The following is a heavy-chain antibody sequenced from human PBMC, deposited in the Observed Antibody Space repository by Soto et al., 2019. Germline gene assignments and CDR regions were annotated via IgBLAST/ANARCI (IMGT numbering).Heavy chain of an antibody. D-gene: IGHD3-16*02. CDR3: ARDPENYRGEFDY. V-gene: IGHV3-48*02. CDR1: GFTFSSHS. CDR2: ISTSSGTI. J-gene: IGHJ4*02. Sequence: SCAASGFTFSSHSMNWVRQAPGKGLEWVSYISTSSGTIYYADSAKGRFTISRDNAKNSLYLQMNSLRDEDTAVYYCARDPENYRGEFDYWGQGTLVTVSS.